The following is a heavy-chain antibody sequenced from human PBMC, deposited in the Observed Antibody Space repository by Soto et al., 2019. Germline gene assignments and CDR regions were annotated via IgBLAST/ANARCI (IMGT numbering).Heavy chain of an antibody. CDR2: IYWSGDE. V-gene: IGHV2-5*01. CDR1: GFSLSTSGVG. Sequence: SGPTLVNPTQTLTLTCSFSGFSLSTSGVGVGWIRQSPGKAPEWLALIYWSGDEHYRPSLKSRLSITKDTSKNHVVLIMTDMDPVDTATYYCARGVETLSVFAFDIWGLGTMVTVSS. CDR3: ARGVETLSVFAFDI. J-gene: IGHJ3*02. D-gene: IGHD3-10*01.